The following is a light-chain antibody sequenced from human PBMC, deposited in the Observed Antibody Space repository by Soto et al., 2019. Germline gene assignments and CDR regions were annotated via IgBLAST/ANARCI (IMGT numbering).Light chain of an antibody. CDR2: DAF. CDR1: QSIGNS. V-gene: IGKV3-11*01. CDR3: RQRYNWPLT. J-gene: IGKJ4*01. Sequence: TLVAQSPSTLSLSPGERATLSCKASQSIGNSLGWFQQKPGQAPRLLIDDAFNRATGIPARFTGSGSGSDFTLTISSLEPEDFGVYYCRQRYNWPLTFGGGTKVDIK.